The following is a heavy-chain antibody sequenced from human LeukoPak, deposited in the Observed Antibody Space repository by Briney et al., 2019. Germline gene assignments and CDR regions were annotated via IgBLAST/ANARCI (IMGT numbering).Heavy chain of an antibody. D-gene: IGHD3-9*01. J-gene: IGHJ4*02. V-gene: IGHV3-33*06. CDR1: GFTFSSYG. CDR3: AKARRHYDILTGYEY. CDR2: IWYDGSNK. Sequence: GGSLRLSSAASGFTFSSYGMHWVRQAPGKGLEWVAVIWYDGSNKYYADSVKGRFTISRDNSKNTLYLQMNSLRAEDTAVYYCAKARRHYDILTGYEYWGQGTLVTVSS.